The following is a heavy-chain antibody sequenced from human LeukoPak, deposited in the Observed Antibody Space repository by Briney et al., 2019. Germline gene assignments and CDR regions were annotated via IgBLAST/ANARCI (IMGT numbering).Heavy chain of an antibody. D-gene: IGHD6-13*01. V-gene: IGHV5-51*01. J-gene: IGHJ6*02. Sequence: GESLKISCKGSGYGFTSYWIGWVRQMPGKGLEWMGIIYPGDSDTRYSPSFQGQVTISADKSISTAYLQWSSLKASDTAMYYCARQRTAAAGHYYYYGMDVWGQGTTVTVSS. CDR1: GYGFTSYW. CDR3: ARQRTAAAGHYYYYGMDV. CDR2: IYPGDSDT.